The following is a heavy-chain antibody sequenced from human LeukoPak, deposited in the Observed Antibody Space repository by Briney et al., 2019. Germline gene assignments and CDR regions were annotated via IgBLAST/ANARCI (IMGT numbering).Heavy chain of an antibody. CDR2: IYHTGST. CDR1: GFTFGDYA. V-gene: IGHV4-34*08. Sequence: PGGSLRLSCTASGFTFGDYAMSWFRQAPGKGLEWIGEIYHTGSTNYNPSLKSRAAMSVDKSKNHLSLRLSSVTAADTAVYYCVASGDYFFNYWGQGTLVTVSS. CDR3: VASGDYFFNY. D-gene: IGHD4-17*01. J-gene: IGHJ4*02.